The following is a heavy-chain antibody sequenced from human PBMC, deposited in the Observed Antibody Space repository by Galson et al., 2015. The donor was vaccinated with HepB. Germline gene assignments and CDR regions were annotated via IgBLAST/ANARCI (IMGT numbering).Heavy chain of an antibody. D-gene: IGHD1-26*01. CDR2: ISYDGSNK. V-gene: IGHV3-30*19. CDR3: ARSAEDVGATHPLEY. CDR1: GFTFSSYG. J-gene: IGHJ4*02. Sequence: SLRLSCAASGFTFSSYGMHWVRQAPGKGLEWVAVISYDGSNKYYADSVKGRFTISRDNSKNTLYLQMNSLRAEDTAVYYCARSAEDVGATHPLEYWGQGTLVTVSS.